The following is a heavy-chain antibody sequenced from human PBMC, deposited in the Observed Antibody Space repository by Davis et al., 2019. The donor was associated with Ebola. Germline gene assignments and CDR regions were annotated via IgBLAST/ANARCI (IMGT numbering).Heavy chain of an antibody. CDR1: GFTFGDYA. Sequence: GESLKISCTASGFTFGDYAMHWVRQAPGKGLEWVAVISYDGSNKYYADSVKGRFTISRDNSKNTLYLQMNSLRAEDTAVYYCASGRYIDYWGQGTLVTVSS. J-gene: IGHJ4*02. CDR2: ISYDGSNK. CDR3: ASGRYIDY. D-gene: IGHD1-1*01. V-gene: IGHV3-30*04.